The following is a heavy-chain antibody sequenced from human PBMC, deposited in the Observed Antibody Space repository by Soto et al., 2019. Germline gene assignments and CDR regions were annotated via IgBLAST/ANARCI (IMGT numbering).Heavy chain of an antibody. Sequence: GGSLRLSCAASGFTFSSYSMNWVRQAPGKGLEWVSYISSSSSTIYYADSVKGRFTISRDNAKNSLYLQMNSLRDEDSAVYYCARIAPFSIRNPNYFDYWGQGTLVTVSS. CDR1: GFTFSSYS. V-gene: IGHV3-48*02. J-gene: IGHJ4*02. CDR2: ISSSSSTI. D-gene: IGHD1-1*01. CDR3: ARIAPFSIRNPNYFDY.